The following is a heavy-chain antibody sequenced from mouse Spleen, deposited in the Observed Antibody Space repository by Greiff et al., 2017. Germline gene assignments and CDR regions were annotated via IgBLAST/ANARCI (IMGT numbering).Heavy chain of an antibody. CDR1: GYTFTSYW. CDR3: ARGDYYGSLAY. V-gene: IGHV1-55*01. CDR2: IYPGSGST. J-gene: IGHJ2*01. D-gene: IGHD1-1*01. Sequence: QVQLKQPGAELVKPGASVKMSCKASGYTFTSYWITWVKQRPGQGLEWIGDIYPGSGSTNYNEKFKSKATLTVDTSSSTAYMQLGSLTSEDSAVYYCARGDYYGSLAYWGQGTTLTVSS.